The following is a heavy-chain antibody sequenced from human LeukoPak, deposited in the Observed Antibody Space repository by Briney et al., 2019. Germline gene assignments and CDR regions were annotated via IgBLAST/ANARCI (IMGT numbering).Heavy chain of an antibody. V-gene: IGHV3-21*01. Sequence: GGSLRLSCAASGYTFSSYSMNWVRRAPGKGLEWVSSISSGGSYIYYADSFKGRFTISRDNAENSLYLQMNSLRAEDTSVYYFARAWVVGTYDRYYFDYWGQGALVTVSS. J-gene: IGHJ4*02. CDR1: GYTFSSYS. CDR3: ARAWVVGTYDRYYFDY. CDR2: ISSGGSYI. D-gene: IGHD5-12*01.